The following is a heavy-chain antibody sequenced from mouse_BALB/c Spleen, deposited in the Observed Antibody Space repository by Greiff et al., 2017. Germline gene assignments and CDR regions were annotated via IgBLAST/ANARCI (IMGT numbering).Heavy chain of an antibody. Sequence: EVQLVESGGGLVQPGGSLKLSCAASGFTFSSYTMSWVRQTPEKRLEWVAYISNGGGSTYYPDTVKGRFTISRDNAKNTLYLQMSSLKSEDTAMYYCARHGLAWFAYWGQGTLVTVSA. V-gene: IGHV5-12-2*01. CDR1: GFTFSSYT. J-gene: IGHJ3*01. D-gene: IGHD3-3*01. CDR2: ISNGGGST. CDR3: ARHGLAWFAY.